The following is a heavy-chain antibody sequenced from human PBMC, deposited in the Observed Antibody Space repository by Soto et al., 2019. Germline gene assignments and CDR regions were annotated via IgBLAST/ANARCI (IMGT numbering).Heavy chain of an antibody. V-gene: IGHV4-30-2*01. CDR2: IHQSGGA. D-gene: IGHD3-22*01. CDR1: GGSIGSGGYS. Sequence: SETLSLTCAVSGGSIGSGGYSWSWIRQPPGKGLEWIGYIHQSGGAYYNPSLKSRVTISMDKSKNQFSLKLSSVTAADTAVYYCARSPPSRDSSGYYFIVYFDYWGRGTLVTVSS. J-gene: IGHJ4*02. CDR3: ARSPPSRDSSGYYFIVYFDY.